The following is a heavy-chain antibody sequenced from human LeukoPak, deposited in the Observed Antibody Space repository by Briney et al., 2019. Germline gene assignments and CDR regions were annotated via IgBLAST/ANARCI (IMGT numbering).Heavy chain of an antibody. V-gene: IGHV1-2*02. CDR1: GYTFTGYY. Sequence: ASVKVSCKASGYTFTGYYIHWMRQAPGQGLEWMGWINPNTSGTNYPQKFQGRVTMTRDTSITTAYMELSSLRSDDTAVYFCAREIIGGYTYGTYADYWGQGTMVTVSS. J-gene: IGHJ3*01. D-gene: IGHD5-18*01. CDR3: AREIIGGYTYGTYADY. CDR2: INPNTSGT.